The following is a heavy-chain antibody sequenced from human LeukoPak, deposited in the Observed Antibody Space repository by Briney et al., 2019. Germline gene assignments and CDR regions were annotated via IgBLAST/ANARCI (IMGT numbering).Heavy chain of an antibody. CDR3: ARTEYDYVWGSYTDY. D-gene: IGHD3-16*01. J-gene: IGHJ4*02. V-gene: IGHV1-69*04. Sequence: SVKVSCKASGGTFSSYAISWVRQAPGQGLEWMGRIIPILGMANYAQKFQGRVTITADKSTSTAYMELSSLRSEDTAVYYCARTEYDYVWGSYTDYWGQGTLVTVSS. CDR2: IIPILGMA. CDR1: GGTFSSYA.